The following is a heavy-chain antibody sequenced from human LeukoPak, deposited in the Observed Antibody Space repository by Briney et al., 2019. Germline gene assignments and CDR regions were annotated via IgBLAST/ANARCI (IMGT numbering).Heavy chain of an antibody. J-gene: IGHJ4*02. Sequence: GASVKVSCKASGGTFSSYAISWVRQAPGQGLEWMGRIIPIFGTANYAQKFQGRVTITTDESTSTAYMELSSLRSEDRAVYYCARASDCSGGSCPISYWGQGTLVTVSS. CDR1: GGTFSSYA. D-gene: IGHD2-15*01. CDR2: IIPIFGTA. V-gene: IGHV1-69*05. CDR3: ARASDCSGGSCPISY.